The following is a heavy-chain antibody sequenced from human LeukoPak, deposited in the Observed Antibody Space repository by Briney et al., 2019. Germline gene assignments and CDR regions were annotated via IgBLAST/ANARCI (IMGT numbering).Heavy chain of an antibody. Sequence: GGSLRLSCAASGFTFSDYYMSWIRQAPGKGLEWVSYITNSGSTIYYADSVKGRFTISRDNAKKSLYLQMNSLRDEDTAVYYCARDLQRTGAADYWGQGTLVTVSS. CDR3: ARDLQRTGAADY. CDR2: ITNSGSTI. J-gene: IGHJ4*02. V-gene: IGHV3-11*04. CDR1: GFTFSDYY. D-gene: IGHD1-1*01.